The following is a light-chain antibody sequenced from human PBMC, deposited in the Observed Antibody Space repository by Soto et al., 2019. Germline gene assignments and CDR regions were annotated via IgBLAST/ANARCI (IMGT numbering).Light chain of an antibody. CDR1: QSFSSSY. J-gene: IGKJ1*01. V-gene: IGKV3-20*01. Sequence: EIVLTQSPGTLSLSPGERATLSCRASQSFSSSYLAWYQQKPGQAPRLLIYSTSRRATGIPDRFSGSGSGTDFTLTISRLEPEDFAVYYCQQCGSSPKTFGQGTKVDIK. CDR3: QQCGSSPKT. CDR2: STS.